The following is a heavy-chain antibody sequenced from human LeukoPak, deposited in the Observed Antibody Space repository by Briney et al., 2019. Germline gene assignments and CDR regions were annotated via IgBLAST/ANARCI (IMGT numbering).Heavy chain of an antibody. Sequence: GGSLRLSCAAAGLNFNTYNMNWVRQAPGKGLEWVSSISSSSGYIYYADSVKGRFTISRDNAKNSLYLQMNSLRAEDTAVYYCAELGITMIGGVWGKGTTVTISS. CDR2: ISSSSGYI. CDR3: AELGITMIGGV. V-gene: IGHV3-21*01. D-gene: IGHD3-10*02. CDR1: GLNFNTYN. J-gene: IGHJ6*04.